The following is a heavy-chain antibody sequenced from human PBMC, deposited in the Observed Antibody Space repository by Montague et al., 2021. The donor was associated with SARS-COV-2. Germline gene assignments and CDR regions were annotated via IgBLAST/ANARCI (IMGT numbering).Heavy chain of an antibody. V-gene: IGHV4-34*01. J-gene: IGHJ6*03. CDR1: GGSFSGYY. CDR3: ARDVRGLRLVWNYYYYYMDV. D-gene: IGHD6-19*01. Sequence: SETLSLTCAVYGGSFSGYYWNWIRQPPGKGLEWIGEINHSGSANYNPSLKRRVTISVDTSKNQFSLKLNSVTAADTAVYYCARDVRGLRLVWNYYYYYMDVWGKGTTVTVSS. CDR2: INHSGSA.